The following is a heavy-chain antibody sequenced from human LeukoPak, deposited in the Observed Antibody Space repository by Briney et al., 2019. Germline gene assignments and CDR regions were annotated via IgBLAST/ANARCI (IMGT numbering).Heavy chain of an antibody. CDR3: ARSSLMVGATLFDY. J-gene: IGHJ4*02. D-gene: IGHD1-26*01. CDR2: IYYNGST. CDR1: GGSISSYY. V-gene: IGHV4-59*08. Sequence: SETLSLTCTVSGGSISSYYWSWIRQPPGKGLEWIGYIYYNGSTNYNPSLKSRVTISVDTSKNQFSLKLSSVTAADTAVYYCARSSLMVGATLFDYWGQGTLSPSPQ.